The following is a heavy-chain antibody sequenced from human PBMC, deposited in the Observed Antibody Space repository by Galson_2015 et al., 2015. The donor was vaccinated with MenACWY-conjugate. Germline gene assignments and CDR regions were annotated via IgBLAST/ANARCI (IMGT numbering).Heavy chain of an antibody. CDR3: TKRGVFGSGTSYTNNWFDA. CDR1: GFAFSSYA. D-gene: IGHD3-10*01. CDR2: ISGGGDRT. J-gene: IGHJ5*02. V-gene: IGHV3-23*01. Sequence: SLRLSCAASGFAFSSYALSRVRQAPGKGLAWVSTISGGGDRTDYADSVKGRFTISRDNSKNTLFLQMNSLRAEDTAVYFCTKRGVFGSGTSYTNNWFDAWGQGTLVTVSS.